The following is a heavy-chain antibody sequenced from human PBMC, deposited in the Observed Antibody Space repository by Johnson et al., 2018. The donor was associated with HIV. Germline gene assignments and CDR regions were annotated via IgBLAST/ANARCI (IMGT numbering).Heavy chain of an antibody. D-gene: IGHD2-15*01. V-gene: IGHV3-30-3*01. CDR1: GFTFSSYA. CDR2: ISYDGSNK. Sequence: QVQLVESGGGVVQPGRSLRLSCAASGFTFSSYAMHWVRQAPGKGLEWVAVISYDGSNKYYADSVKGRFTISRDNSKNTLYLQMNGLRAEDTAVYYCARDWGGYCSGGSCYGVAFDSWGQGTRVTVSS. CDR3: ARDWGGYCSGGSCYGVAFDS. J-gene: IGHJ3*02.